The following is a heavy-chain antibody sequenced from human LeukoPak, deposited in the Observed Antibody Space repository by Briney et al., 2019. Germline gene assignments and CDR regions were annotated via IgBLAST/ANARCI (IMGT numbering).Heavy chain of an antibody. CDR3: ARVGTYYYDSSGYYYVDY. V-gene: IGHV7-4-1*02. J-gene: IGHJ4*02. D-gene: IGHD3-22*01. Sequence: ASVKVSCEASGYTFTSYAMNWVRQAPGQGLEWMGWINTNTGNPTYAQGFTGRFVFSLDTSVSTAYLQISSLKAEDTAVYYCARVGTYYYDSSGYYYVDYWGQGTLVTVSS. CDR2: INTNTGNP. CDR1: GYTFTSYA.